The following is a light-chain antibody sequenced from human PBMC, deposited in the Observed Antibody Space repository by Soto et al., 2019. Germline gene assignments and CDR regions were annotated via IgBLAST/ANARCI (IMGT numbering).Light chain of an antibody. Sequence: DIRMSHAPSTLAASDRDRVTITCRASQSIVNWLAWYQQKPGKAPKILIYKASSLESGVPSRFSGSGSGTEFTLTISSLQPDDFATYYCQQYNGYRWTLGQRT. V-gene: IGKV1-5*03. CDR2: KAS. CDR3: QQYNGYRWT. J-gene: IGKJ1*01. CDR1: QSIVNW.